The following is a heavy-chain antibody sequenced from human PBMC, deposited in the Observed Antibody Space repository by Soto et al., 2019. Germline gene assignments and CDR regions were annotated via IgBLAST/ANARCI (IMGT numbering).Heavy chain of an antibody. J-gene: IGHJ4*02. CDR3: AKYPSGPFYFDY. CDR1: GFTFSSYA. CDR2: ISGSGGST. Sequence: EVQLLESGGGLVQPGGSLRLSCAASGFTFSSYAMSWVRQAPGKGLEWVSAISGSGGSTYYADSVKGRFTISRDNSKNTLYLQMTSLRAEDTAVYYCAKYPSGPFYFDYWGQGTLVTVSS. D-gene: IGHD6-19*01. V-gene: IGHV3-23*01.